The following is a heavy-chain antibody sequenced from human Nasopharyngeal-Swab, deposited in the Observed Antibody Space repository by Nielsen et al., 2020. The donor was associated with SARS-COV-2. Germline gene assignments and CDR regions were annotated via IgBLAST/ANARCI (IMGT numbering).Heavy chain of an antibody. Sequence: GGSLRLSCAASGFTFRNYGMHWVRQAPGKGLEWVTFIWYDGTNSFYADSVEGRFTSSRDNSKNTMYLQMNSLRAEDTAVYYCVRDNGYNTLDFWGQGTLVTVSS. CDR3: VRDNGYNTLDF. D-gene: IGHD5-24*01. CDR2: IWYDGTNS. CDR1: GFTFRNYG. V-gene: IGHV3-33*01. J-gene: IGHJ4*02.